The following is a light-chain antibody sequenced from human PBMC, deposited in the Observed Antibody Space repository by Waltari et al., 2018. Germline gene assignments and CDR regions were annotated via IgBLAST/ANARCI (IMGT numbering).Light chain of an antibody. Sequence: QSVLTPPPSASGTPGPRVTISFSVSSSTIRSNYVYWYQQLPGTAPKLLIYRNNQRPSGVPDRFSGSKSGTSASLAISGLRSEDEADYYCAAWDDSLSGWVFGGGTKLTVL. CDR2: RNN. J-gene: IGLJ3*02. CDR1: SSTIRSNY. V-gene: IGLV1-47*01. CDR3: AAWDDSLSGWV.